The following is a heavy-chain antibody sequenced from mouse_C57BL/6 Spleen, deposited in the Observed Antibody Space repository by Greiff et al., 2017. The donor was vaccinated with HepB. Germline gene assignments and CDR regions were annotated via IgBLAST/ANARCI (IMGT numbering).Heavy chain of an antibody. CDR1: GYSITSGYY. V-gene: IGHV3-6*01. CDR2: ISYDGSN. CDR3: ARAAGPFDY. D-gene: IGHD1-2*01. J-gene: IGHJ2*01. Sequence: DVKLQESGPGLVKPSQSLSLTCSVTGYSITSGYYWNWIRQFPGNKLEWMGYISYDGSNNYNPSLKNRISITRDTSKNQFFLKLNSVTTEDTATYYCARAAGPFDYWGQGTTLTVSS.